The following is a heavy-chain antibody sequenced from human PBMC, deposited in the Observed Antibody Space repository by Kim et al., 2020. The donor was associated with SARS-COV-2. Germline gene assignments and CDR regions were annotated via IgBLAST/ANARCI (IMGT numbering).Heavy chain of an antibody. CDR3: ARHDYGDYVIDY. Sequence: SETLSLTCTVSGGSISSSSYYWGWIRQPPGKGLEWIGSIYYSGSTYYNPSLKSRVTISVDTSKNQFSLKLSSVTAADTAVYYCARHDYGDYVIDYWGQGTLVTVSS. V-gene: IGHV4-39*01. J-gene: IGHJ4*02. CDR1: GGSISSSSYY. CDR2: IYYSGST. D-gene: IGHD4-17*01.